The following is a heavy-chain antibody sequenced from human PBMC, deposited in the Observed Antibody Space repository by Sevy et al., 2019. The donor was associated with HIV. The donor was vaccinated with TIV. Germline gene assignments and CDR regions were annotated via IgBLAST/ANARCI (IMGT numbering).Heavy chain of an antibody. J-gene: IGHJ4*02. D-gene: IGHD2-8*01. CDR2: LSFGCGEI. CDR1: GFTFNKYS. V-gene: IGHV3-23*01. Sequence: GGSLRLSCEASGFTFNKYSMSWVRQPPGKGLEWVATLSFGCGEINYADSVKGRFTISRDNSKNSFYLQMNNLRAEDTALYYCAREGCTNYWGQGTLVTVSS. CDR3: AREGCTNY.